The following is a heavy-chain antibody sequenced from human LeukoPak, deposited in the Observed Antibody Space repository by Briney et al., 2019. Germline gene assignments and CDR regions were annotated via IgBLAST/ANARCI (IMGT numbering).Heavy chain of an antibody. D-gene: IGHD3-22*01. CDR2: ISYGGRNK. CDR1: GLTFSTHA. J-gene: IGHJ1*01. V-gene: IGHV3-30-3*02. Sequence: GGSLRLSCTTSGLTFSTHAIHWVRQAPGKGLEWVALISYGGRNKYYADSVKGRFTVSGDNSKNTLYLQMNSLRAEDTAVYYCAKHAGITMIRGYFQHWGQGTLVTVSS. CDR3: AKHAGITMIRGYFQH.